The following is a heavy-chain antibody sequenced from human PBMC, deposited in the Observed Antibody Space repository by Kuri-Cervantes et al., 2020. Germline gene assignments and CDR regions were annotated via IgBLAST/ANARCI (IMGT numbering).Heavy chain of an antibody. V-gene: IGHV3-21*01. Sequence: GESLKISCAASGFTFSIYKMSWVRQAPGKGLEWVSSISGSSSYIYYADSVKGRFTISRDNAKSSLYLQMNSLRAEDTAVYYCARGGLGRDGYNFLYWGQGTLVTVSS. D-gene: IGHD5-24*01. CDR3: ARGGLGRDGYNFLY. CDR1: GFTFSIYK. CDR2: ISGSSSYI. J-gene: IGHJ4*02.